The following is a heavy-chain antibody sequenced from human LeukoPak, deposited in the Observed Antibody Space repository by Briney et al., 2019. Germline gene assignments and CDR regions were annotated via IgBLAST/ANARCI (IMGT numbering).Heavy chain of an antibody. CDR2: INTNTGNP. CDR3: ARAGAARLSHDY. CDR1: GYTFTGYY. V-gene: IGHV7-4-1*02. D-gene: IGHD6-6*01. J-gene: IGHJ4*02. Sequence: ASVKVSCKASGYTFTGYYVHWVRQAPGQGLEYMGWINTNTGNPTYAQGFTGRFVFSLDTSVNTAYMQISSLMAEDTAVYYCARAGAARLSHDYWGQGTLVSVSS.